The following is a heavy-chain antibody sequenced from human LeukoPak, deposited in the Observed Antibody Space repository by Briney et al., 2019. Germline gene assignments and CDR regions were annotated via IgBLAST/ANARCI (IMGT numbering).Heavy chain of an antibody. CDR1: GYTFTSYD. Sequence: AASVKVSCKASGYTFTSYDINWVRQATGQGLEWMGWMNPNSGNTGYAQKFQGRVTMTRNTSISTAYMELSSLRSEGTAVYYCAKFYDSSGPGGTYFDYWGQGTLVTLSS. V-gene: IGHV1-8*01. CDR3: AKFYDSSGPGGTYFDY. CDR2: MNPNSGNT. D-gene: IGHD3-22*01. J-gene: IGHJ4*02.